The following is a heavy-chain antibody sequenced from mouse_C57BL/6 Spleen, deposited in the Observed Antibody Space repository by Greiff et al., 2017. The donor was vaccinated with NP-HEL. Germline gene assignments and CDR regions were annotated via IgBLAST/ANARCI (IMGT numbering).Heavy chain of an antibody. CDR3: ARENDASMDY. V-gene: IGHV3-6*01. Sequence: VQLKQSGPGLVKPSQSLSLTCSVTGYSITSGYYWNWIRQFPGNKLEWMGYISYDGSNNYNPSLKNRISITRDTSKNQFFLKLNSVTTEDTATYYCARENDASMDYWGQGTSVTVSS. J-gene: IGHJ4*01. CDR2: ISYDGSN. D-gene: IGHD2-3*01. CDR1: GYSITSGYY.